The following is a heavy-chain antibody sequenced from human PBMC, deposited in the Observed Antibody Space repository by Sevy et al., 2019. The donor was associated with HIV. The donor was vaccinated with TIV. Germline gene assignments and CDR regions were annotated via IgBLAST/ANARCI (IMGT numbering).Heavy chain of an antibody. V-gene: IGHV1-69*13. CDR1: GGTFSSYA. Sequence: ASVKVSCKASGGTFSSYAISWVRQAPGQGLEWMGGIIPIFGTANYAQKFQGRVTITAYESTSTAYMELSSLRSEDTAVYYCARGPRRVPAAIRVGDYYYYGMDVWGQGTTVTVSS. J-gene: IGHJ6*02. CDR3: ARGPRRVPAAIRVGDYYYYGMDV. D-gene: IGHD2-2*02. CDR2: IIPIFGTA.